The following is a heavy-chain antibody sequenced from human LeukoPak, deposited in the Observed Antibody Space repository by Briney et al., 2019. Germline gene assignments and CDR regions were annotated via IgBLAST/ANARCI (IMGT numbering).Heavy chain of an antibody. CDR3: ARDLYDFWSEGYGMDV. J-gene: IGHJ6*02. D-gene: IGHD3-3*01. CDR1: GFTFSSYG. Sequence: GGSLRLSCAASGFTFSSYGMHWVRQAPGKGLEWVAVIWYDGSNKYYADSVKGRFTISRDNSKNTLYLQMNSLGAEDTAVYYCARDLYDFWSEGYGMDVWGQGTTVTVSS. V-gene: IGHV3-33*01. CDR2: IWYDGSNK.